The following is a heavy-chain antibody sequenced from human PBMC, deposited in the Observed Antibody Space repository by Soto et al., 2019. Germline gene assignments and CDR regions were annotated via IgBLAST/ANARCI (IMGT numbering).Heavy chain of an antibody. CDR1: GYTFTSYG. V-gene: IGHV1-18*04. J-gene: IGHJ6*02. Sequence: QVQLVQSGAEVKKPGASVKVSCKASGYTFTSYGISWVRQAPGQGLEWMGWISAYDGNTNYAHKLQGRVTMTTDTSTRTAYMELRSLRSDDTAVYYCARGAAAGKYYYYCMDVSGQGTTVTVSS. D-gene: IGHD6-25*01. CDR2: ISAYDGNT. CDR3: ARGAAAGKYYYYCMDV.